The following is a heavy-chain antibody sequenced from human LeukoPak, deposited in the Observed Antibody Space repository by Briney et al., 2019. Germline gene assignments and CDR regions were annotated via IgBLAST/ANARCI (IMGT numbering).Heavy chain of an antibody. CDR1: GFTFNSYG. CDR3: ARDLYYYDSSGYYDY. Sequence: PGRSLRLSCAASGFTFNSYGMHWVRQAPGKGLEWVAVIWYDGSNKYYADSVKGRFTISRDNSKNTLYLQMNSLRAEDTAVYYCARDLYYYDSSGYYDYWGQGTLVTVSS. CDR2: IWYDGSNK. J-gene: IGHJ4*02. D-gene: IGHD3-22*01. V-gene: IGHV3-33*01.